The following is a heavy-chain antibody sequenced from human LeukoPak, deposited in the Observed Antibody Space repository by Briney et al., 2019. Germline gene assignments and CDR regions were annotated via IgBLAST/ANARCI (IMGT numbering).Heavy chain of an antibody. CDR1: GFTFSSYG. J-gene: IGHJ4*02. V-gene: IGHV3-33*01. CDR2: IWYDGSNK. CDR3: ARAITRYCSGGSCYLIDH. D-gene: IGHD2-15*01. Sequence: GGSLRLSCAASGFTFSSYGMHWVRQAPGKGLEWVAVIWYDGSNKYYADSVKGRLTISRDNSKNTLYLQMNSLRAEDTAVYYCARAITRYCSGGSCYLIDHWGQGTLVTVSS.